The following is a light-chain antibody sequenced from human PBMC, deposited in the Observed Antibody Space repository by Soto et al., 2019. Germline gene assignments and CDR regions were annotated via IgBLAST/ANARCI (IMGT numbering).Light chain of an antibody. Sequence: DIQMTQSPSTLSASVGDRVTITCRAGQSIDTWLAWHQQKPGKAPKLLISKASRLESGVPSRFSGSGSGTEFTLTISSLQPDDFATYYCQQYNSYRMFGQGTTVEIK. J-gene: IGKJ1*01. CDR1: QSIDTW. CDR2: KAS. CDR3: QQYNSYRM. V-gene: IGKV1-5*03.